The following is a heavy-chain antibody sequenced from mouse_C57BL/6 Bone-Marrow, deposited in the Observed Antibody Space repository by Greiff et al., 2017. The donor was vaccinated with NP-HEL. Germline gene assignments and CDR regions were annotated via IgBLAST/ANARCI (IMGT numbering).Heavy chain of an antibody. J-gene: IGHJ1*03. CDR3: ARFTTVVAKDWYFDV. Sequence: QVQLQQPGAELVRPGTSVKLSCKASGYTFTSYWMHWVKQRPGQGLEWIGVIDPSDSYTNYNQKFKGKATLTVDTSSSTAYMQLSSLTSEDSAVYYCARFTTVVAKDWYFDVWGTGTTVTVSS. V-gene: IGHV1-59*01. D-gene: IGHD1-1*01. CDR1: GYTFTSYW. CDR2: IDPSDSYT.